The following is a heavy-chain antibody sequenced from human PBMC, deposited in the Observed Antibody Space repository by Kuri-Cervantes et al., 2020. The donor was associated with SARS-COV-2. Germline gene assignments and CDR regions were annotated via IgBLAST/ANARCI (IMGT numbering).Heavy chain of an antibody. Sequence: ESLKISCTFSGGSISSSISSSSYYWGWIRQPPGKGLEWIGSIYYSGSTYYNPSLKSRVTISVDTSKNQFSLKLSSVTAADMAVYYCARRSTSITIFGVVNINPFDYWGQGTLVTVSS. J-gene: IGHJ4*02. D-gene: IGHD3-3*01. CDR1: GGSISSSISSSSYY. CDR2: IYYSGST. CDR3: ARRSTSITIFGVVNINPFDY. V-gene: IGHV4-39*01.